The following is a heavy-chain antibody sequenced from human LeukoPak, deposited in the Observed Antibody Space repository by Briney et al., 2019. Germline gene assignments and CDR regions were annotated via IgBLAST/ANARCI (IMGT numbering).Heavy chain of an antibody. CDR1: GGSISSYY. V-gene: IGHV4-4*07. J-gene: IGHJ4*02. CDR3: ARESSGWYYDY. CDR2: IYTSGST. Sequence: SETLSVTCTVSGGSISSYYWNWVRQPAGKEVEWVGRIYTSGSTNYNPSLKSRVTMSVDTSKNQFSLKLNSVTAPDTAVYYCARESSGWYYDYWGQGTLVTVSS. D-gene: IGHD6-19*01.